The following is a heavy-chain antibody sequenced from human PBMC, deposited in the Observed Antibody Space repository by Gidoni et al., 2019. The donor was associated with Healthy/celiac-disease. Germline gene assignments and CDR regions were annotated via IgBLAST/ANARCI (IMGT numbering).Heavy chain of an antibody. D-gene: IGHD4-4*01. CDR3: ARVGADSNYRGSPQGHFDY. Sequence: QVQLQESGPGLVKPSQTLSLTCTVPGGSIRSGGYYWSWIRQHPGKGLEWIGYIHYSGSTYYNPSLKSRVTISVDTSKNQFSLKLSSVTAADTAVYYCARVGADSNYRGSPQGHFDYWGQGTLVTVSS. V-gene: IGHV4-31*03. J-gene: IGHJ4*02. CDR2: IHYSGST. CDR1: GGSIRSGGYY.